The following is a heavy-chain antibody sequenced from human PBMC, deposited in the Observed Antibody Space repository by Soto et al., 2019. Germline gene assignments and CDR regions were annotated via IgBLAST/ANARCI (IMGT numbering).Heavy chain of an antibody. CDR1: GYNFTTYA. D-gene: IGHD2-2*02. CDR3: ARGERLYFRYYGMDV. CDR2: INTGNGNT. V-gene: IGHV1-3*04. Sequence: QVQLVQSGAEVKKPGASVKVSCKASGYNFTTYAMVWVRQAPGQRPEWMGWINTGNGNTKYSPKFQGRVTITRDTSATTADMELSSLKSEDTAVYYCARGERLYFRYYGMDVWGQGSTVNVSS. J-gene: IGHJ6*02.